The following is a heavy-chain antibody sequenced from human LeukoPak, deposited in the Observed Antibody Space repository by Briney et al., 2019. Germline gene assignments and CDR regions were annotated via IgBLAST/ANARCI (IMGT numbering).Heavy chain of an antibody. D-gene: IGHD3-22*01. CDR2: ISAYNGNT. CDR1: GYTFTSYG. V-gene: IGHV1-18*01. Sequence: VASVKVSCKASGYTFTSYGISWVRQAPGQGLEWMGWISAYNGNTNYAQKLQGRVTMTTDTSTSTAYMELRSLRSDDTAVYYCARGTTHYYDSSGDAFDIWGQGTMVTVSS. J-gene: IGHJ3*02. CDR3: ARGTTHYYDSSGDAFDI.